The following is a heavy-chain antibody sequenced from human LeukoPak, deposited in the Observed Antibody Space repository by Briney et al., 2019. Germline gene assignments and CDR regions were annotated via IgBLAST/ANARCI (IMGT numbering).Heavy chain of an antibody. Sequence: GGSLRLSCAASGFTFGSYTVNWVRQAPGKGLEWVSGISGSGGNTYYADSVKGRFTISRDNSNNTLYLQMNSLRAEDTAVYYCARHSRGRWYVFDYWGQGTLVTVSS. CDR2: ISGSGGNT. V-gene: IGHV3-23*01. CDR3: ARHSRGRWYVFDY. J-gene: IGHJ4*02. D-gene: IGHD6-13*01. CDR1: GFTFGSYT.